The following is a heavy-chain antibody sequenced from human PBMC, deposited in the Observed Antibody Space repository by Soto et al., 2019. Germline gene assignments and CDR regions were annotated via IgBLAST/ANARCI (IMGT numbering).Heavy chain of an antibody. V-gene: IGHV4-34*01. J-gene: IGHJ5*02. CDR1: GGSFSGYY. CDR2: INHSGST. D-gene: IGHD6-13*01. Sequence: SETLSLTCAVYGGSFSGYYWSWIRQPPGKGLEWIGEINHSGSTNYNPSLKSRVTISVDTSKNQFSLKLSSVTAADTAVYYCARGPGVNSSSWAGWYGGFDPWGQGTLVTVSS. CDR3: ARGPGVNSSSWAGWYGGFDP.